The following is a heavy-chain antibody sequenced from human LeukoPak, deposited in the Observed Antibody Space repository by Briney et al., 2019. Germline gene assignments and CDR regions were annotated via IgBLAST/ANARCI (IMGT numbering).Heavy chain of an antibody. CDR3: ARAGTRPLTSYDHFKYYMDV. CDR1: GDTFNNFD. Sequence: ASVKVSCKTSGDTFNNFDINWVRQAPGQGLEWMGLMNPIVGYIGYAQKFQGRVTMTRDTSISTAYMELSSLKSEDTAVYYCARAGTRPLTSYDHFKYYMDVWGRGTTVTVSS. V-gene: IGHV1-8*01. J-gene: IGHJ6*03. D-gene: IGHD6-19*01. CDR2: MNPIVGYI.